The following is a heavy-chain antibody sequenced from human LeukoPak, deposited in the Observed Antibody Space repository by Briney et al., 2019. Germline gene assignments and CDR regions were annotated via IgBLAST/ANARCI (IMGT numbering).Heavy chain of an antibody. D-gene: IGHD4-17*01. CDR2: ISTSGGST. V-gene: IGHV3-23*01. Sequence: PGGSLRLSCAASGFTFSSYAMSWVRQAPGKGLEWVSGISTSGGSTYYADSVKGRFTISRDNSKNTLYLQMDSVRGEDTAIYYCAKDPPTVVANAFHIWGQGTMVAVSS. J-gene: IGHJ3*02. CDR1: GFTFSSYA. CDR3: AKDPPTVVANAFHI.